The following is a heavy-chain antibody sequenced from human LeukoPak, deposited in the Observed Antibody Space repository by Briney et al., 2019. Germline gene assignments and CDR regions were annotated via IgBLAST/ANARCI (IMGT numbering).Heavy chain of an antibody. CDR2: ISGSGGST. D-gene: IGHD3-3*01. V-gene: IGHV3-23*01. Sequence: GSLRLSCAASGITFSSYAMSWVRQAPGKGLEGVSAISGSGGSTYYADSVKGRFTISRDNSKNTLYLQMNSLRAEDTAVYYCAKDPSYDFWSGYYTLSFDYWGQGTLVTVSS. CDR1: GITFSSYA. CDR3: AKDPSYDFWSGYYTLSFDY. J-gene: IGHJ4*02.